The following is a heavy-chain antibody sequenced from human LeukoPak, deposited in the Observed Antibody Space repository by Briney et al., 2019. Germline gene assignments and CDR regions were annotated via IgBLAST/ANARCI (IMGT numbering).Heavy chain of an antibody. J-gene: IGHJ4*02. Sequence: PGGSLRLSCAASGFTFSAYGMTWVRQAPGKGLEWVSHISDRGDNTYYADSVKGRFTISRDNSKNTLYLQMNSLRAEDTAVYYCAKGGYFDWLLYDYWGQGTLVTVSS. CDR2: ISDRGDNT. CDR3: AKGGYFDWLLYDY. CDR1: GFTFSAYG. V-gene: IGHV3-23*01. D-gene: IGHD3-9*01.